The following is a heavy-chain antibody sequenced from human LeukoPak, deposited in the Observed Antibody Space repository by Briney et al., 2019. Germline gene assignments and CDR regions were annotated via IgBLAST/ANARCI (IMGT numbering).Heavy chain of an antibody. CDR3: ARQNVEYNSGNYYNQGFDS. V-gene: IGHV5-51*01. D-gene: IGHD3-10*01. Sequence: GKSLKISCEGSGYSFTSYWIGWVRQMPGKGLEWMAIIFPRDSDIRYSPSFQGQVTVSADKSNNTAYLQWGSLKASDTATYFCARQNVEYNSGNYYNQGFDSWGQGTLVTVSP. J-gene: IGHJ5*01. CDR1: GYSFTSYW. CDR2: IFPRDSDI.